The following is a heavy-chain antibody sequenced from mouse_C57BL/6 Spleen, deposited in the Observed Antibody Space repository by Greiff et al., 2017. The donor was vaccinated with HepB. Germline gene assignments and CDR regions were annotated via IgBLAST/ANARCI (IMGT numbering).Heavy chain of an antibody. CDR2: INPNYGTT. D-gene: IGHD1-1*01. CDR1: GYSFTDYN. J-gene: IGHJ1*03. Sequence: VQLQQSGPELVKPGASVKISCKASGYSFTDYNMNWVKQSNGKSLEWIGVINPNYGTTSYNQKFKGKATLTVDQSSSTAYMQLNSLTSEDSAVYDCARSTTVVAHWYFDVWGTGTTVTVSS. V-gene: IGHV1-39*01. CDR3: ARSTTVVAHWYFDV.